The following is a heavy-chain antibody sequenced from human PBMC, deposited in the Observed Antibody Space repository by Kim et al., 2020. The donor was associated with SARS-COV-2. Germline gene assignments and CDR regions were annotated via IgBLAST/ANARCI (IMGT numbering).Heavy chain of an antibody. V-gene: IGHV4-38-2*02. D-gene: IGHD6-13*01. CDR3: ARVSSSWYDY. CDR2: IYHSGST. J-gene: IGHJ4*02. CDR1: GYSISSGYY. Sequence: SETLSLTCTVSGYSISSGYYWGWIWQPPGKGLEWIASIYHSGSTYYNPSLKSRVTVSVDTSKNQFSLKLSSVTAADTAVYYCARVSSSWYDYWGQGTLVT.